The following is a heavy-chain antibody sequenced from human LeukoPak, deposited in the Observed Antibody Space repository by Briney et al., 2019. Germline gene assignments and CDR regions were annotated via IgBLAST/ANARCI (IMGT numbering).Heavy chain of an antibody. CDR1: GFTFSSYG. CDR2: IWYDGSNK. Sequence: GGSLRLSCAASGFTFSSYGMHWVRQAPGKGLEWVAVIWYDGSNKYYADSVKGRFTISRDNSQNTLYLQMNSLRAEDTAVYYCARDPCSGGSCYADFDYWGQGTLVTVSS. J-gene: IGHJ4*02. D-gene: IGHD2-15*01. CDR3: ARDPCSGGSCYADFDY. V-gene: IGHV3-33*01.